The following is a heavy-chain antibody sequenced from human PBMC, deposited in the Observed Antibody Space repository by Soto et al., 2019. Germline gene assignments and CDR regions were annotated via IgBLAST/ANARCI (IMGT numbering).Heavy chain of an antibody. V-gene: IGHV4-31*03. CDR2: VNYRGTT. CDR3: ARDAPGAAPY. CDR1: GGPIINGDSY. J-gene: IGHJ4*02. D-gene: IGHD6-13*01. Sequence: QVQLQESGPGLVKPSQTLSLTCTVSGGPIINGDSYLTWIRQHPAKGLEWMWYVNYRGTTNYNPALKSRILISIDTSKNQFSLRLTSVTAAHTAVYYCARDAPGAAPYWGQGTLVTVSS.